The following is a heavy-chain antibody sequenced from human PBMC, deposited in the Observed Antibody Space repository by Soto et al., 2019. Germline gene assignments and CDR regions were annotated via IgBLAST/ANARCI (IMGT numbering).Heavy chain of an antibody. CDR1: GYTFTGYY. CDR2: INPNSGGT. V-gene: IGHV1-2*04. CDR3: AAGPSSGSYYNWFDP. J-gene: IGHJ5*02. D-gene: IGHD1-26*01. Sequence: ASVKDSCKASGYTFTGYYMHWVRQAPGQGLEWMGWINPNSGGTNYAQKFQGWVTMTRDTSISTDDMELSRLRSDDTAVYSCAAGPSSGSYYNWFDPWGQGTLVTVSS.